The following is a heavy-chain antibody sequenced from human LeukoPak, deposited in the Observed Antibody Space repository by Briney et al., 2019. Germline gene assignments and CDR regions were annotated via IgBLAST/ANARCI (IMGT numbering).Heavy chain of an antibody. CDR1: GFTFSSYA. D-gene: IGHD6-19*01. J-gene: IGHJ4*02. CDR2: ISGSGGST. CDR3: AKDLRRGREQCLFDY. Sequence: ESGGSLRLSCAASGFTFSSYAMSWVRQAPGKGLEWGSAISGSGGSTYYADSVKGRFTISRDNSKNTLYLQMNSLRAEDTAVYYCAKDLRRGREQCLFDYWGQGTLVTVSS. V-gene: IGHV3-23*01.